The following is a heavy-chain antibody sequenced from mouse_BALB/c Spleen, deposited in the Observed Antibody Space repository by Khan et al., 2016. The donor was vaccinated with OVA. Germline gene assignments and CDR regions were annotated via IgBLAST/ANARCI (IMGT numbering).Heavy chain of an antibody. V-gene: IGHV3-2*02. CDR3: ARGNYYGYYFDY. CDR1: GYSITSGYA. D-gene: IGHD1-1*01. CDR2: ISYSGGT. Sequence: QLEESGPGLVKPSQSLSLTCTVTGYSITSGYAWNWIRQFPGNKLEWMGYISYSGGTSYNPSLKSRISITRDTSKNQFFLPLNSVTTEDTATYYCARGNYYGYYFDYRGQGTPLTVSS. J-gene: IGHJ2*01.